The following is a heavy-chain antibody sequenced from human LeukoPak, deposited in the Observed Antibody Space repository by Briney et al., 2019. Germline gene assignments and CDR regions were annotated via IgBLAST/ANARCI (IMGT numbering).Heavy chain of an antibody. D-gene: IGHD6-19*01. Sequence: ASVKVSCKASGYTLTSYDINWVRQATGQGLEWMGWMNPNSGNTGYAQKFQGRVTMTRNTSISTAYMELSSLRSEDTAVYYCAREGFSSGWYYFDYWGQGTLVTVSS. V-gene: IGHV1-8*01. J-gene: IGHJ4*02. CDR2: MNPNSGNT. CDR3: AREGFSSGWYYFDY. CDR1: GYTLTSYD.